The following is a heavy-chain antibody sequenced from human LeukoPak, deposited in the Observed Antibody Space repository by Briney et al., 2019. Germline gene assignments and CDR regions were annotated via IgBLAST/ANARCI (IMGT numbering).Heavy chain of an antibody. Sequence: ASARVSCKASGYTSTSNAIYWVRQAAGQGLEWMGWISAGNGNTKYSQNFQGRVTFISNTSATTAFMELSSLRSEDAAVYYCARDSGSRNNDYWGQGTLVTVSS. CDR1: GYTSTSNA. J-gene: IGHJ4*02. D-gene: IGHD1/OR15-1a*01. CDR3: ARDSGSRNNDY. CDR2: ISAGNGNT. V-gene: IGHV1-3*01.